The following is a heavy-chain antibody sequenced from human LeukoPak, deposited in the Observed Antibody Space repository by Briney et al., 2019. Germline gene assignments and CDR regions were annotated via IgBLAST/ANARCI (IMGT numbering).Heavy chain of an antibody. Sequence: PGGSLRLSCAASGFTFSSYSMNWVRQAPGKGLEWVSSISSSSSYIYYADSVKGRFTISRDNAKNSLYLQMNSVRAEDTAMYYCARAHNRGYCSGGSCSGLDYWGQGTLVTVSS. CDR2: ISSSSSYI. CDR1: GFTFSSYS. V-gene: IGHV3-21*04. J-gene: IGHJ4*02. D-gene: IGHD2-15*01. CDR3: ARAHNRGYCSGGSCSGLDY.